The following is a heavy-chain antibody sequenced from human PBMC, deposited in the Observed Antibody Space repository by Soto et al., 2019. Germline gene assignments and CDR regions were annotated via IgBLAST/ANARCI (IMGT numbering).Heavy chain of an antibody. CDR3: ARLLSAQDQTLYYFDY. J-gene: IGHJ4*01. V-gene: IGHV4-59*08. CDR2: VYYTGKT. D-gene: IGHD2-15*01. Sequence: SETLSLTCTVSGDSISPYHWSWIRQSPGKGLEWIGYVYYTGKTKYNPSLKSRVTISVDTSKSQFSLNLTSVTTADTAVYYCARLLSAQDQTLYYFDYWGQGTLVTVSS. CDR1: GDSISPYH.